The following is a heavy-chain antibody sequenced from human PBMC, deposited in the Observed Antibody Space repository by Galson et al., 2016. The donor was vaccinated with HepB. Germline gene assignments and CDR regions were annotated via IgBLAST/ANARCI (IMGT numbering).Heavy chain of an antibody. D-gene: IGHD5-24*01. V-gene: IGHV4-39*01. Sequence: SETLSLTCTVSGGSIDGRIYYWGWIRQPPGQGPELIGTILYSGTTYYNPSLRSRVTISVDPSRDQFSLRLTSVTAADTAVYYCASYGSRHGYAPWADYWGQGILVTVSS. J-gene: IGHJ4*02. CDR3: ASYGSRHGYAPWADY. CDR2: ILYSGTT. CDR1: GGSIDGRIYY.